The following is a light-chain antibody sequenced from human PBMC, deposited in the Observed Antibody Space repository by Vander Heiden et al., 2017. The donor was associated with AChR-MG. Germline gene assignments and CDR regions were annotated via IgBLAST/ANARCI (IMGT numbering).Light chain of an antibody. Sequence: IQMTPSPSSLSASVGDRVTITCRASQSISSYLNWYQHKPGKAAKLLIYAASSLQSGVPSRFSGSGSGTDFTLTISSLQPEDFATYYCQQSYSTPPNTFGQGTKLEIK. V-gene: IGKV1-39*01. CDR3: QQSYSTPPNT. CDR2: AAS. J-gene: IGKJ2*01. CDR1: QSISSY.